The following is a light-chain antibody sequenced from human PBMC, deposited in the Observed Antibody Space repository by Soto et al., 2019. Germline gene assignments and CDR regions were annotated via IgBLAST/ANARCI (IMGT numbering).Light chain of an antibody. Sequence: EIVLTQSPATLSLSPGERATLYFSASQSVISSYLAWYQQKPGQAPRLLIYGASSRATGIPDRFSGSGSGTDFTLTISSLEPEDFAVYYCQQYGSSPLTFGGGTKVDIK. V-gene: IGKV3-20*01. CDR1: QSVISSY. CDR2: GAS. CDR3: QQYGSSPLT. J-gene: IGKJ4*01.